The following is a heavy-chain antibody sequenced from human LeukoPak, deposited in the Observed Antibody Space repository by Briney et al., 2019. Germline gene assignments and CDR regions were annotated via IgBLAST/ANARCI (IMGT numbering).Heavy chain of an antibody. CDR3: ARDLDFYLDY. J-gene: IGHJ4*02. D-gene: IGHD2/OR15-2a*01. V-gene: IGHV4-59*01. Sequence: SETLSLTCTVSGGSITSYYWSWIRQPPGKGLEWIGYIHYSGSTNYNPSLKSRVIISVDTSKNQFSLKLSSVTAADTAVYFCARDLDFYLDYWGQGTLVTVSS. CDR1: GGSITSYY. CDR2: IHYSGST.